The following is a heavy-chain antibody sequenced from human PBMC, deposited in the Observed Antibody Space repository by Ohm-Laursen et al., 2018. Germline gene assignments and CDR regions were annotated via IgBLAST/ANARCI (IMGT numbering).Heavy chain of an antibody. D-gene: IGHD4-17*01. Sequence: SSVKVSCKASGFTFTGYYMHSVRQAPGQGLEWMGWIIPNSGGPNYAQKFQGRVTMTRDTSISTAYMELSRLRSEDTAVYYCAREVTTVTSFWYFDLWGRGTLVTVSS. CDR3: AREVTTVTSFWYFDL. CDR1: GFTFTGYY. J-gene: IGHJ2*01. V-gene: IGHV1-2*02. CDR2: IIPNSGGP.